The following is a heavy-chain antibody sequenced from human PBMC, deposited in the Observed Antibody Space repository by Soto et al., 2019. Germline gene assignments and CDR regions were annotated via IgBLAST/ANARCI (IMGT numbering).Heavy chain of an antibody. V-gene: IGHV3-23*01. J-gene: IGHJ4*02. Sequence: GGSLRLSCAASGFTFSSYAMSWVRQAPGKGLEWVSAISGSGGSTYYADSVKGRFTISRDNSKNTLYLQMNSLRAEDTAVYYCAKDLPKTIVVVPAAHDYWGQGTLVTVSS. CDR2: ISGSGGST. D-gene: IGHD2-2*01. CDR1: GFTFSSYA. CDR3: AKDLPKTIVVVPAAHDY.